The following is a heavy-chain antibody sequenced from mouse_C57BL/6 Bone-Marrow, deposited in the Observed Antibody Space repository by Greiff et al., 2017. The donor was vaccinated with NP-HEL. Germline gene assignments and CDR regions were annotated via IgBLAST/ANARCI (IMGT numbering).Heavy chain of an antibody. CDR3: TTLGSSYAMDY. J-gene: IGHJ4*01. V-gene: IGHV14-4*01. CDR2: IDPENGDT. D-gene: IGHD1-1*01. Sequence: VQLQQSGAGLVRPGASVKLSCTASGFNIKDDYMHWVKQRPEQGLEWLGWIDPENGDTEYASKFQGKATITADTSSNTAYLQLSSLTSEDTSVYYCTTLGSSYAMDYWGQGTSVTVSS. CDR1: GFNIKDDY.